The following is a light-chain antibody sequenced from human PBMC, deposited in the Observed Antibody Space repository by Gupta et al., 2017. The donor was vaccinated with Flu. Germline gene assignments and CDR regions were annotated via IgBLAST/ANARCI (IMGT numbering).Light chain of an antibody. CDR1: QSVSSN. V-gene: IGKV3-15*01. CDR3: QQYKDWPRT. Sequence: EIVMTQSPATLSVSPGERATLSCRASQSVSSNLAWYQQTPGQAPRCLIYGASTRATGIPARFSGSGSGTEFTLTISSLQSEDFAVYYCQQYKDWPRTFGQGTKVEIK. CDR2: GAS. J-gene: IGKJ1*01.